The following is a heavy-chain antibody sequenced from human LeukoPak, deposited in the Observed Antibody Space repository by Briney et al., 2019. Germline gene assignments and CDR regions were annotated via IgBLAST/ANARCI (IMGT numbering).Heavy chain of an antibody. Sequence: GGSLRLSCAVSGFTFSGFWMSWSRQAPGKGLEWVASINSDGGEGYYADVVKGRFTISRDNAKNSLYLQINSLRAEDTAVYYCARDRSYYYDSSGFVDYWSQGTLVTVSS. CDR3: ARDRSYYYDSSGFVDY. D-gene: IGHD3-22*01. CDR1: GFTFSGFW. V-gene: IGHV3-7*03. J-gene: IGHJ4*02. CDR2: INSDGGEG.